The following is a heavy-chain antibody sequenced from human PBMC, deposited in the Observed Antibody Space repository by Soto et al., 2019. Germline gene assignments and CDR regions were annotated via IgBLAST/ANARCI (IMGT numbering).Heavy chain of an antibody. V-gene: IGHV4-39*01. J-gene: IGHJ4*02. D-gene: IGHD3-22*01. CDR2: IYYSGMT. CDR3: ARHGYYYDSTGYYYFV. CDR1: GGSVSSTNHY. Sequence: PSETLSLTCTVSGGSVSSTNHYWGWIRQPPGKGLEWIGDIYYSGMTRYNPSLKSRVTISVDTSKDQFSLKLRSVTAADTAVYYCARHGYYYDSTGYYYFVWGQGTQVTVYS.